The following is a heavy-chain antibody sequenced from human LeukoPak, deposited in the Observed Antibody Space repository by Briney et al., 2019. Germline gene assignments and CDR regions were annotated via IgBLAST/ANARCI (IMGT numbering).Heavy chain of an antibody. Sequence: ASVKVSCKAAGYTFTSYAMHWGRQAPGQRLEWMGWINAGNGNTKYSQTFQGRVTITRDTSASTAYMELSSLRSEDTAVYYCAREDTSEAFDIWGQGTMVTVSS. CDR2: INAGNGNT. D-gene: IGHD1-26*01. J-gene: IGHJ3*02. V-gene: IGHV1-3*01. CDR3: AREDTSEAFDI. CDR1: GYTFTSYA.